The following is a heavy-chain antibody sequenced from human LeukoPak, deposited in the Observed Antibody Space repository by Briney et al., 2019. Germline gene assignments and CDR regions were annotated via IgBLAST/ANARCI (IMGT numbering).Heavy chain of an antibody. V-gene: IGHV4-39*07. CDR2: LFYSGNM. J-gene: IGHJ4*02. CDR3: ARENIVSTRDFDC. Sequence: SQTQSPTCTVSGGSIYTGEYYCAWVRQPPGEGLEWIGSLFYSGNMYDNPSLKSRVTMSVDTSKNQFSLNLNSVTAADTAVYYCARENIVSTRDFDCWGQGTLVTVSS. CDR1: GGSIYTGEYY. D-gene: IGHD5/OR15-5a*01.